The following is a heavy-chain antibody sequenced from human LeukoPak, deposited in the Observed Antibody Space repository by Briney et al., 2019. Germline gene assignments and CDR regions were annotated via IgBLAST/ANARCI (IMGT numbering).Heavy chain of an antibody. V-gene: IGHV4-34*01. CDR3: ARRGTLYWYFDL. CDR2: INHSGTT. Sequence: SETLSLTCAVYGGSFSGHYWSWIRQPPGKGLEWIGEINHSGTTNYNPSLESRVTMSVDTSKNQFSLKLSSVTAADTAVYYCARRGTLYWYFDLWGRGTLVTVSS. J-gene: IGHJ2*01. D-gene: IGHD3-16*01. CDR1: GGSFSGHY.